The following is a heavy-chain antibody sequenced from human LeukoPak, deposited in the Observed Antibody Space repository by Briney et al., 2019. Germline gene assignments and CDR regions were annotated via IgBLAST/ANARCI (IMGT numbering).Heavy chain of an antibody. CDR2: INHSGST. CDR1: GGFFSGYY. Sequence: SETLSLTCAVYGGFFSGYYWSWIRQPPGKGLEWIGEINHSGSTNYNPYLKSRVTISVDTSKNQFSLKLSSVTAADTAVYYCARHGVTIFGVATGYFDYWGQGTLVTVSS. D-gene: IGHD3-3*01. V-gene: IGHV4-34*01. CDR3: ARHGVTIFGVATGYFDY. J-gene: IGHJ4*02.